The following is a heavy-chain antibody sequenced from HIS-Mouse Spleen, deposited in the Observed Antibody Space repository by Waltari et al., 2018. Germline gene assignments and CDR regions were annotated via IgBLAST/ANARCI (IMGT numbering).Heavy chain of an antibody. V-gene: IGHV4-34*01. CDR1: GGSFSGYY. CDR3: ARGLVGYCSGGSCAVPYDY. J-gene: IGHJ4*02. D-gene: IGHD2-15*01. Sequence: QVQLQQWGAGLLKPSETLSLTCAVYGGSFSGYYWSWIRQPPGKGLEWIGEINHGGSTNNNPSLKGRVTISVDTSKNQFSLELSSVTAADTAVYYCARGLVGYCSGGSCAVPYDYWGQGTLVTVSS. CDR2: INHGGST.